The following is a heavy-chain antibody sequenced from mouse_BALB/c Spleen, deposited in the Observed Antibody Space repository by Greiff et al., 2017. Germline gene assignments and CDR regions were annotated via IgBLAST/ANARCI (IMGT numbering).Heavy chain of an antibody. D-gene: IGHD4-1*02. V-gene: IGHV1-55*01. CDR1: GYNFTSYW. CDR2: IYPGSGST. CDR3: ASPSTGTWFAY. Sequence: QVQLQQPGAELVKPGTSVKLSCKASGYNFTSYWINWVKLRPGQGLEWIGDIYPGSGSTNYNEKFKSKATLTVDTSSSTAYMQLSSLASEDSALYYCASPSTGTWFAYWGQGTLVTVSA. J-gene: IGHJ3*01.